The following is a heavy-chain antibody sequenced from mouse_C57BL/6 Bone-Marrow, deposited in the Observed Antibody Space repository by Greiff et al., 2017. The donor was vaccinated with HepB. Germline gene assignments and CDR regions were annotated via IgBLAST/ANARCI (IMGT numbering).Heavy chain of an antibody. J-gene: IGHJ4*01. CDR2: IHPNSGST. V-gene: IGHV1-64*01. Sequence: QVQLQQPGAELVKPGASVKLSCKASGYTFTSYWMHWVKQRPGQGLEWIGMIHPNSGSTNYNEKFKSKATLTVDKSSSTAYMQLSSLTSEDSAVYYCASPLYYSNYPAMDYWGQGTSVTVSS. D-gene: IGHD2-5*01. CDR1: GYTFTSYW. CDR3: ASPLYYSNYPAMDY.